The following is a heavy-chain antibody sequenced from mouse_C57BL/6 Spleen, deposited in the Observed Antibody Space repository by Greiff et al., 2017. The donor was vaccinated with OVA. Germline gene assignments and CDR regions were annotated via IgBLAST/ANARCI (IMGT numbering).Heavy chain of an antibody. Sequence: EVQLQQSGPELVKPGASVKISCKASGYSFTGYYMNWVKQSPEKSLEWIGEINPSTGGTTYNQKFKAKATLTVDKSSSTAYMQRKSLTSEDSAVYYCARGGIYDGYYEDYFDYWGQGTTLTVSS. CDR2: INPSTGGT. J-gene: IGHJ2*01. CDR3: ARGGIYDGYYEDYFDY. D-gene: IGHD2-3*01. CDR1: GYSFTGYY. V-gene: IGHV1-42*01.